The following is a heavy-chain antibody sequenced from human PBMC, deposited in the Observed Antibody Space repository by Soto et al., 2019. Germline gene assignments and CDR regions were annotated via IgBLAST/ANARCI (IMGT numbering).Heavy chain of an antibody. D-gene: IGHD6-13*01. CDR3: ARGGAAAGVDY. V-gene: IGHV4-30-2*01. Sequence: LSLTCAVSGSSISSDGYSWSWIRQPPGRGLEWIGYIYYSGSTNYNPSLKSRVTMSVDRSKNQFSLKLNSVTAADTAVYYCARGGAAAGVDYWGQGTLVTVSS. CDR1: GSSISSDGYS. J-gene: IGHJ4*02. CDR2: IYYSGST.